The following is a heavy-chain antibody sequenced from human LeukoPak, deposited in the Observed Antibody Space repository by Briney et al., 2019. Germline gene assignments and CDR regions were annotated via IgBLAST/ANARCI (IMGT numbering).Heavy chain of an antibody. CDR3: ARAPSEIGGYYPEYFRH. J-gene: IGHJ1*01. CDR2: IKSDGST. D-gene: IGHD3-22*01. CDR1: GFTFSSYW. V-gene: IGHV3-74*01. Sequence: PGGSLRLSCAASGFTFSSYWMHWVRQAPGKGLVWVSRIKSDGSTRYADSVKGRFTISRVNAKNTVSLQMNSLRAEDTGVYYCARAPSEIGGYYPEYFRHWGQGTLVTVSP.